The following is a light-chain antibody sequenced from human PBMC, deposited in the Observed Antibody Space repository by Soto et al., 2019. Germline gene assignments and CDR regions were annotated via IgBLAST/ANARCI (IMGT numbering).Light chain of an antibody. Sequence: QSVLTQPPSASGSPGQSVTISCTGTSSDVGGYNYVSWYQQHPGKAPKLMIYEVSKRPSGVSNRFSGSKSGNTASLTISGLQAEDEADYYCCSYTSSDTYVFGTGTKVTVL. CDR1: SSDVGGYNY. CDR2: EVS. CDR3: CSYTSSDTYV. J-gene: IGLJ1*01. V-gene: IGLV2-14*01.